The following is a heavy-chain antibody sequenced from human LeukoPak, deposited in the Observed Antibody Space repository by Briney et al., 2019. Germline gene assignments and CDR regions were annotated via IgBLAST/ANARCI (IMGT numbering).Heavy chain of an antibody. D-gene: IGHD3-22*01. J-gene: IGHJ3*02. CDR3: ARDLTYYYDGSGYDAFDI. V-gene: IGHV1-18*01. CDR1: GGTFSSNA. CDR2: ISAYNGNT. Sequence: ASVKVSCKASGGTFSSNAISWVRQAPGQGLEWMGWISAYNGNTNYAQKLQGRVTMTTDTSTSTAYMELRSLRSDDTAMYYCARDLTYYYDGSGYDAFDIWGQGTMVTVSS.